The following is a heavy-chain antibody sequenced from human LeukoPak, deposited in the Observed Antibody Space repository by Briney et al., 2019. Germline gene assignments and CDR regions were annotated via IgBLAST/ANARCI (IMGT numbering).Heavy chain of an antibody. Sequence: GESLRISCQGSGFSFTTCLISWVRQMPGKGLEWMGRIYPSDSYTNYSPSFQGRVTISADKSISTAYLQLTSLRASDTAIYYCARHFYSGYDLIDYWGQGTLVTAS. J-gene: IGHJ4*02. V-gene: IGHV5-10-1*01. CDR1: GFSFTTCL. CDR2: IYPSDSYT. CDR3: ARHFYSGYDLIDY. D-gene: IGHD5-12*01.